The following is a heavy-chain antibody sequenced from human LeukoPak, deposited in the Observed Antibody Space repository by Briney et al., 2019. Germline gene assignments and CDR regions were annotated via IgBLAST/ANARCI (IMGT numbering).Heavy chain of an antibody. CDR2: ISGYNGNT. CDR3: ARGGLTGDQDYYYYLYMDV. J-gene: IGHJ6*03. Sequence: GASVKVSCKASGYIFTNFGISWVRQARGQGLEWMGWISGYNGNTNYAQKLQGRVTMTTDTSTSTAYMELRSLRSDDTAVYYCARGGLTGDQDYYYYLYMDVWGKGTTVTVSS. V-gene: IGHV1-18*01. D-gene: IGHD7-27*01. CDR1: GYIFTNFG.